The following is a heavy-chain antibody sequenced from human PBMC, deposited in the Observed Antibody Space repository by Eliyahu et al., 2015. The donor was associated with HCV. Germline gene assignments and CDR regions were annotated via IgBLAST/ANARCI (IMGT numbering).Heavy chain of an antibody. Sequence: VHLVQSGAEVKRPGAPVTXSCKTSGYXSPNYXINWXRXXXXQGLEWMGWINTNSGNTGSAQKFQGRVTFTRDTSISTAYMELSSLRSEDTAVYFCARTWGDLDYWGQGTLVTVSS. J-gene: IGHJ4*02. CDR1: GYXSPNYX. D-gene: IGHD2-21*01. V-gene: IGHV1-8*03. CDR2: INTNSGNT. CDR3: ARTWGDLDY.